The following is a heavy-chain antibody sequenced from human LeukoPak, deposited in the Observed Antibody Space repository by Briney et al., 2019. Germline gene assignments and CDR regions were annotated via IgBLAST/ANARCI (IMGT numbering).Heavy chain of an antibody. J-gene: IGHJ4*02. D-gene: IGHD4-17*01. V-gene: IGHV4-59*01. Sequence: SETLSLTCTVSGGSISSYYWSWIRQPPGKGLERIGYIYYSGSTNYNPSLKSRVTISVDTSKNQFSLKLSSVTAADTAVYYCARDYGLHYFDYWGQGTLVTVSS. CDR3: ARDYGLHYFDY. CDR1: GGSISSYY. CDR2: IYYSGST.